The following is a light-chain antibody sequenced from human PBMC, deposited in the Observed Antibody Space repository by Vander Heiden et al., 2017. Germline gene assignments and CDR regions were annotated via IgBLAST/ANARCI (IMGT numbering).Light chain of an antibody. Sequence: DISMPQHPPTLSVSPGERATLSCRASQSVSSNLAWYQQKPGQAPRLLIYGASTRATGIPARFSGSGSGTEFTLTISSLQSEDFAVYYCQQYNNWPLTFGGGTKVGIK. CDR2: GAS. J-gene: IGKJ4*01. CDR1: QSVSSN. CDR3: QQYNNWPLT. V-gene: IGKV3-15*01.